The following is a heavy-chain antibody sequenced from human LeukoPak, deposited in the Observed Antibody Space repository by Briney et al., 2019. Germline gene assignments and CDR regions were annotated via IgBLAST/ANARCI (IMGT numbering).Heavy chain of an antibody. CDR3: ARGSLTMAGIVEY. CDR1: GGSISSYY. CDR2: IYYSGTT. D-gene: IGHD6-19*01. J-gene: IGHJ4*02. V-gene: IGHV4-59*01. Sequence: SETLSLTCTVSGGSISSYYWSWIRQPPGKGLEWIGYIYYSGTTDYNPSLKSRVTISVDTSKNQFSLKLRSATAADTAVYFCARGSLTMAGIVEYWGQGTLVTVSS.